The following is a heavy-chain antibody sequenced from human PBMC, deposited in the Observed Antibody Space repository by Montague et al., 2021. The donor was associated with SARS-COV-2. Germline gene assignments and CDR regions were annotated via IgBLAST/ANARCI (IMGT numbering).Heavy chain of an antibody. CDR3: ARGEYDILTGYSSLANSYFDY. D-gene: IGHD3-9*01. J-gene: IGHJ4*02. CDR2: ISYDGSNK. V-gene: IGHV3-30-3*01. CDR1: GFAFSSYA. Sequence: SLRLSCAASGFAFSSYAMHWVRQAPGKGLEWVAVISYDGSNKYYADSVEGRFTISRDNSKNTLYLQMNSLRAEDTAVYYCARGEYDILTGYSSLANSYFDYWGQGTLVTVSS.